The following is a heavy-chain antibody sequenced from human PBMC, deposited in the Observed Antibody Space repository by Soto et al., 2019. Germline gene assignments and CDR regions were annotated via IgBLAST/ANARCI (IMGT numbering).Heavy chain of an antibody. CDR2: INHSGST. CDR3: ARGYGDYVLDY. J-gene: IGHJ4*02. CDR1: GGSFSGYY. Sequence: SETLSLTCAVYGGSFSGYYWSWIRQPPGKGLEWIGEINHSGSTNYNPSLKSRVTISVDTSKNQFSLKLSSVTAADTAVYYCARGYGDYVLDYWGQGTLVTVSS. D-gene: IGHD4-17*01. V-gene: IGHV4-34*01.